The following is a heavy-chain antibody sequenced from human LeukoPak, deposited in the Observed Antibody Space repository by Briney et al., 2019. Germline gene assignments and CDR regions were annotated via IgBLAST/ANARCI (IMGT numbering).Heavy chain of an antibody. V-gene: IGHV4-4*07. CDR3: ARVAYGDYYFDY. CDR1: GGSISSYY. CDR2: IYFTGST. D-gene: IGHD4-17*01. J-gene: IGHJ4*02. Sequence: SETLSLTCTVSGGSISSYYWSWIRQPAEKGLEWIGRIYFTGSTNYNPSLKSRVTMSVDTSKNQFSLKLTSVTAADTAIYYCARVAYGDYYFDYWGQGTLVTVSS.